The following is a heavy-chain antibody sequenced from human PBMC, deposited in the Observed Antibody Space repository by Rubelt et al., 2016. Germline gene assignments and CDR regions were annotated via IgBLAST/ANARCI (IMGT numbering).Heavy chain of an antibody. V-gene: IGHV3-23*01. CDR3: AKSGPREGIAAAGTQFDY. D-gene: IGHD6-13*01. CDR2: GSST. Sequence: GSSTYYADSVKGRFTISRDNSKNTLYLQMNSLRAEDTAVYYCAKSGPREGIAAAGTQFDYWGQGTLVTVSS. J-gene: IGHJ4*02.